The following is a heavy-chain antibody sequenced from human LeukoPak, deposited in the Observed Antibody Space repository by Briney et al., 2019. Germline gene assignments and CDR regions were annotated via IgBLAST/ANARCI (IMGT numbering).Heavy chain of an antibody. V-gene: IGHV4-4*02. CDR3: AREGGPYRPLDY. CDR2: VNLQGST. Sequence: SGTLSLTCGVSGGSISNTNWWTWVRQPPGKGLEWIGEVNLQGSTNHDPSLKSRVAISVDKSENHISLKLTSVTAADTAVYYCAREGGPYRPLDYSGQGTLVTVAS. J-gene: IGHJ4*02. CDR1: GGSISNTNW.